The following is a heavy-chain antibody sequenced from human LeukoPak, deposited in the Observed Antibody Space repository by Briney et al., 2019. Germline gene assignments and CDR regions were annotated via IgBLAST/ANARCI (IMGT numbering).Heavy chain of an antibody. V-gene: IGHV3-30-3*01. J-gene: IGHJ4*02. CDR3: ARDNIPGSSWKYYFDY. Sequence: AGGSLRLSCAASGFTFSSYAMHWVRQAPGKGLEWVAVISYDGSNKYYADSVKGRFTISRDNSKNTLYLQMNSLRAEDTAVYYCARDNIPGSSWKYYFDYWGQGTLVTVSS. CDR2: ISYDGSNK. D-gene: IGHD6-13*01. CDR1: GFTFSSYA.